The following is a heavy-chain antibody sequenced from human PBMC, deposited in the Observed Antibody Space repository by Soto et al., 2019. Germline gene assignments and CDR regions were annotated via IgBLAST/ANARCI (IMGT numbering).Heavy chain of an antibody. J-gene: IGHJ4*02. CDR1: GFTLSNHW. V-gene: IGHV3-74*01. Sequence: EVQLEESGGGLVQPGGSLRLSCAASGFTLSNHWMHWVRQVPGKGLVWLSRINGDGSSTAYADSVKARFTISRDNAKNTLSLKMNSLRAEDTAVYYCARGRGDDYTRGVFDYWGQGTLVTVSS. D-gene: IGHD4-4*01. CDR3: ARGRGDDYTRGVFDY. CDR2: INGDGSST.